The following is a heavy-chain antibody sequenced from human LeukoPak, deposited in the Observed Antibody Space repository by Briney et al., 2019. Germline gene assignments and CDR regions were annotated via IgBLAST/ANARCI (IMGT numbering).Heavy chain of an antibody. D-gene: IGHD4-17*01. J-gene: IGHJ4*02. V-gene: IGHV3-23*01. CDR3: VATVTVVDY. CDR2: ISGSGGST. Sequence: GGSLRLSCAASGFTFSSYAMSWVRQAPGKGLEWVSAISGSGGSTYYADFVKGRFTISRDNSKNTLHLQMNSLRAEDTAEYYCVATVTVVDYWGQGTPVTVSS. CDR1: GFTFSSYA.